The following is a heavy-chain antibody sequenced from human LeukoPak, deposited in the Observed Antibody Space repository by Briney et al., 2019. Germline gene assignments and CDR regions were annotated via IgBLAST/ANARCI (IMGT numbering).Heavy chain of an antibody. V-gene: IGHV1-2*02. D-gene: IGHD3-22*01. CDR3: ARNTYYYDSSGYEGPDY. J-gene: IGHJ4*02. CDR1: GYTFTGYY. Sequence: ASVEVSCKASGYTFTGYYMHWVRQAPGQGLEWMGWINPNSGGTNYAQKSQGRVTMTRDTSISTAYMELSRLRSDDTAVYYCARNTYYYDSSGYEGPDYWGQGTLVTVSS. CDR2: INPNSGGT.